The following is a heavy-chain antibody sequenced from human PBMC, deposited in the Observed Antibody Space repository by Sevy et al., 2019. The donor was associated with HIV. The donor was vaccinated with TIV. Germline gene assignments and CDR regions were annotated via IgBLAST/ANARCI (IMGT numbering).Heavy chain of an antibody. J-gene: IGHJ4*02. D-gene: IGHD6-13*01. CDR2: MGSSNSYI. V-gene: IGHV3-21*06. CDR1: GFSFSSYS. Sequence: GGSLRLSCAASGFSFSSYSVSWVRQAPGKGLEWVASMGSSNSYIYYADSVKGRFTNSRDNAKNSLFLHMNTLRAEDTAVDYWARSYSGSGYILYYFEYWGQGTPVTVSS. CDR3: ARSYSGSGYILYYFEY.